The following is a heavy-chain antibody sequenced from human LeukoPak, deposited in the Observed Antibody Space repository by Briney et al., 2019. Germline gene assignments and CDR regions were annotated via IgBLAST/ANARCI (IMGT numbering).Heavy chain of an antibody. V-gene: IGHV1-8*03. CDR3: ARAGQRWLQSGNSFDY. Sequence: ASVKVSCKASGYTFTSYDINWVRQATGQGLEWMGWMNPNSGNTGYAKKFQGRVTITRNTSISTAYMELSSLRSEDTAVYYCARAGQRWLQSGNSFDYWGQGTLVTVSS. J-gene: IGHJ4*02. D-gene: IGHD5-24*01. CDR1: GYTFTSYD. CDR2: MNPNSGNT.